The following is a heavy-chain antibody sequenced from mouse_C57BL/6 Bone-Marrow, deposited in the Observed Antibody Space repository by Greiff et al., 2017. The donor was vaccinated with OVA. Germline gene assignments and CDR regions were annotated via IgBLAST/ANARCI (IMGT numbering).Heavy chain of an antibody. CDR3: TTGATVADWYFDV. V-gene: IGHV14-4*01. D-gene: IGHD1-1*01. CDR1: GFNIKDDY. J-gene: IGHJ1*03. CDR2: IDPENGDT. Sequence: VQLQQSEAELVRPGASVKLSCTASGFNIKDDYMHWVKQRPEQGLEWIGWIDPENGDTEYASKFQGKATITADTSSNTAYLQLSSLTSEDTAVYYCTTGATVADWYFDVWGTGTTVTVSS.